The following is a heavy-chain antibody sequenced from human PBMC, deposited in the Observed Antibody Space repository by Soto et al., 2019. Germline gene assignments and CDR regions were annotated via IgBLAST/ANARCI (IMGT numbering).Heavy chain of an antibody. D-gene: IGHD3-16*01. V-gene: IGHV3-7*03. CDR3: ARARGVDS. CDR1: GFTFSNHW. CDR2: IKADGSEK. J-gene: IGHJ5*01. Sequence: VGSLRLSCAGSGFTFSNHWMNRVRQTPGKGLEWVANIKADGSEKYYVDSVKCRFTISRDNAKNSLYLQMNSLRAEDTAVYYCARARGVDSWGQGTLVTVSS.